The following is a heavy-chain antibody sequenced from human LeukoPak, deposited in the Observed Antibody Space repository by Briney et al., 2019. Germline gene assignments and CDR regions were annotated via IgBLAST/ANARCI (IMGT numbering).Heavy chain of an antibody. CDR2: MNPDSGNT. CDR1: GYTFTSYD. V-gene: IGHV1-8*01. D-gene: IGHD3-22*01. J-gene: IGHJ6*02. CDR3: ARGTDSSGYYYYYYGMDV. Sequence: ASVKVSCKASGYTFTSYDINWVRQAPGQGLEWMGWMNPDSGNTGYAQKFQGRVTMTRNTSISTAYMELSSLRSEDTAVYYCARGTDSSGYYYYYYGMDVWGQGTTVTVSS.